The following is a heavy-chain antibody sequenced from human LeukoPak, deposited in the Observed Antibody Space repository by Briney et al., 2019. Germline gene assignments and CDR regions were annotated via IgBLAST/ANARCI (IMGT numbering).Heavy chain of an antibody. CDR2: ISSSSTYI. CDR3: ARGDYYGMDV. Sequence: GGSLRLSCAASGFTFSDYHMNWVRQAPGKGLEWVSFISSSSTYIYYADSVKGRFTISRDNAKNSLYLQMNSLRAEDTAVYYCARGDYYGMDVWGQGTTVTVSS. CDR1: GFTFSDYH. D-gene: IGHD5-24*01. V-gene: IGHV3-21*01. J-gene: IGHJ6*02.